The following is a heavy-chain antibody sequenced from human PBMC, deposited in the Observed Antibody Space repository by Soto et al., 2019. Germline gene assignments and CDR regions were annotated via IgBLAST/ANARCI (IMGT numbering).Heavy chain of an antibody. J-gene: IGHJ6*02. CDR2: INPNSGGT. CDR1: GYTFTGYY. V-gene: IGHV1-2*04. D-gene: IGHD1-26*01. CDR3: ARDLWELDSYYGMDV. Sequence: ASVKVSCKASGYTFTGYYMHWVRQAPGQGLEWMGWINPNSGGTNYAQKFQGWVTMTRDTSISTAYMELSRLRSDDTAVYYCARDLWELDSYYGMDVWGQGTTVTVSS.